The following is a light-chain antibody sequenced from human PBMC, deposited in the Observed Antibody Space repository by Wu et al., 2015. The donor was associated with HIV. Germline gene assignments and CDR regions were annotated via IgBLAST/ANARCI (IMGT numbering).Light chain of an antibody. CDR1: QNIGSSD. V-gene: IGKV3-20*01. CDR3: QQYGSSTLT. J-gene: IGKJ1*01. CDR2: DAS. Sequence: VLTQSPGTLFLSPGERAALSCRASQNIGSSDLAWYQQKPGQAPRLLIYDASIRATGIPDRFRGSGSGTDFTLTISRLEAEDFAVYYCQQYGSSTLTFGQGTKVEIK.